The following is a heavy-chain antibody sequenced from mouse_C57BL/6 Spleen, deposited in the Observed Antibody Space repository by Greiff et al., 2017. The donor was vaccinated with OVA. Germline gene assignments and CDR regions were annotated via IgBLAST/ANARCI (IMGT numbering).Heavy chain of an antibody. Sequence: QVQLQQSGAELARPGASVKLSCKASGYTFTSYGISWVKQSTGQGLEWIGEIYPRSGNTYYNEKFKGKATLTADKSSSTAYMELRSLTSEDSAVYFCASYYYGSNDFDYWGQGTTLTVSS. D-gene: IGHD1-1*01. CDR1: GYTFTSYG. J-gene: IGHJ2*01. V-gene: IGHV1-81*01. CDR3: ASYYYGSNDFDY. CDR2: IYPRSGNT.